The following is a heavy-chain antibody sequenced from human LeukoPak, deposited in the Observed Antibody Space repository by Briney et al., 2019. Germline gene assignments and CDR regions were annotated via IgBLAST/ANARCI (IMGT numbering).Heavy chain of an antibody. J-gene: IGHJ4*02. D-gene: IGHD3-16*02. CDR2: IYPGDSDT. Sequence: GESLKIPCKGSGYSFTSYWIGWVRQMPGKGLEWMGIIYPGDSDTRYSPSFQGQVTISADKSISTAYLQWSSLKASDTAMYYCARQRGTITFGGVIVSDYWGQGTLVTVS. CDR3: ARQRGTITFGGVIVSDY. V-gene: IGHV5-51*01. CDR1: GYSFTSYW.